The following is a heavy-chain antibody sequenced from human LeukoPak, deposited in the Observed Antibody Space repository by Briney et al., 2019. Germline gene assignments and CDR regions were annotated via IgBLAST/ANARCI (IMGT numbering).Heavy chain of an antibody. D-gene: IGHD1-26*01. Sequence: PGGSLRLSCVASGFTFSSNGMHWVRQVPGKGLEWVAFIRYDGSNKYYGDSVKGRFTISRDNSKNTLYLQMDSLKVEDTAVYYCAKASSGNVDPDYWGQGTLVTVSS. V-gene: IGHV3-30*02. CDR3: AKASSGNVDPDY. J-gene: IGHJ4*02. CDR2: IRYDGSNK. CDR1: GFTFSSNG.